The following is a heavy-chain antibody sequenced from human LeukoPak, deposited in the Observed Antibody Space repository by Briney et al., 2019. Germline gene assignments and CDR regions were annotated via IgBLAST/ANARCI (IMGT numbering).Heavy chain of an antibody. CDR1: GFTFCRYS. J-gene: IGHJ4*02. CDR2: IRSSGSTI. V-gene: IGHV3-48*04. CDR3: ARPAVTYSSSSNAYYLDY. D-gene: IGHD6-6*01. Sequence: PGGSLRLSCAASGFTFCRYSMNWVREAPREGVWRVSYIRSSGSTIYYADSVKGRFTISRDNARNSLYLQMNSLRAEDTAVYYCARPAVTYSSSSNAYYLDYWGQGTLVTVSS.